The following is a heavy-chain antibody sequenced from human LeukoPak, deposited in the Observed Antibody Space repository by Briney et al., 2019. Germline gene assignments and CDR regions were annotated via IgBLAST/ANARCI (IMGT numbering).Heavy chain of an antibody. V-gene: IGHV3-48*01. J-gene: IGHJ5*02. CDR1: GFTFSNYN. CDR2: ISSSSNTI. D-gene: IGHD3-3*01. Sequence: GGSLRLSCAASGFTFSNYNMNWVRQAPGKRLEWVSYISSSSNTIYYADSVKGRFTISRDNAKNSLYLQMNSLRAEDTAVYYCARDSSLTYYDFWSGLDPWGQGTLVTVSS. CDR3: ARDSSLTYYDFWSGLDP.